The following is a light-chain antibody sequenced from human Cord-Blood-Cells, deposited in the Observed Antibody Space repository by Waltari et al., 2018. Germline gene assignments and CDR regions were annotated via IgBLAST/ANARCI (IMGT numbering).Light chain of an antibody. Sequence: DIQMTQSPSSLSASVGDRVTITCRASQSISSYLNWYQQKPGKDPKLLIYAASSLQSGVPSRFSGSGSVTDFTLTISSLQPEDFATYYCQQSYSTPPLTFGGGTKVEIK. CDR1: QSISSY. CDR3: QQSYSTPPLT. V-gene: IGKV1-39*01. CDR2: AAS. J-gene: IGKJ4*01.